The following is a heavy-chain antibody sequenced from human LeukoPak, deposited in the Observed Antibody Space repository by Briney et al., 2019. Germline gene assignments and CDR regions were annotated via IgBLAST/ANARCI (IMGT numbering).Heavy chain of an antibody. Sequence: SETLSLTCTVSGVSVSNYCWTWIRQPAGKGLEWTGRICSSGSTIYNPSLKSRVTMSVDPSNNQFSLNLRSVTAADTALYYCARRRYYDGSGYLEWGQGTLLSVSS. V-gene: IGHV4-4*07. CDR3: ARRRYYDGSGYLE. CDR1: GVSVSNYC. J-gene: IGHJ1*01. CDR2: ICSSGST. D-gene: IGHD3-22*01.